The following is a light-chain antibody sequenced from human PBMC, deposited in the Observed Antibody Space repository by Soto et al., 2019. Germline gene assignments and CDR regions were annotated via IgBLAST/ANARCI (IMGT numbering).Light chain of an antibody. V-gene: IGLV2-8*01. CDR1: SSDVGGYNY. J-gene: IGLJ2*01. Sequence: QSVLTQLPSASGSPGQSVTISCTGTSSDVGGYNYVSWYQQHPGKAPKLMIYEVSKRPSGVPDRFSGSKSGNTASLTVSGLQAEDEADYYCSSYAGSNNWVFGGGTKVTVL. CDR3: SSYAGSNNWV. CDR2: EVS.